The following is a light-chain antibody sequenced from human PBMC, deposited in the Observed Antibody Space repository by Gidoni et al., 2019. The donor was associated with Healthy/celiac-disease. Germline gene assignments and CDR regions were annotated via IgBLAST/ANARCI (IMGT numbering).Light chain of an antibody. CDR2: LGS. CDR3: MQALQTPWT. Sequence: DLVMTQSPLSLPVTPGEPASISCRSSQSLLHSNGYNYLDWYLQKPGQSPQLLIYLGSNRASGVPDRVSGRGSGTDFTLKISRVEAEDVGVYYCMQALQTPWTFXQXTKVEIK. J-gene: IGKJ1*01. V-gene: IGKV2-28*01. CDR1: QSLLHSNGYNY.